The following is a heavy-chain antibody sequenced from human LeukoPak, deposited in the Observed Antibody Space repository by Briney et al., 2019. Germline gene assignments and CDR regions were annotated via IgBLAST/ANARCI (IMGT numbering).Heavy chain of an antibody. Sequence: GASVKVSCKASGGTFSSYAISWVRQAPGQGLEWMGGIIPIFGTANYAQKFQGRVTITADESTSTAYMELSSLRSEDTAVYYCARGYYGSGMRAYYYYYMDVWGKGTTVTVSS. CDR1: GGTFSSYA. J-gene: IGHJ6*03. V-gene: IGHV1-69*13. CDR2: IIPIFGTA. CDR3: ARGYYGSGMRAYYYYYMDV. D-gene: IGHD3-10*01.